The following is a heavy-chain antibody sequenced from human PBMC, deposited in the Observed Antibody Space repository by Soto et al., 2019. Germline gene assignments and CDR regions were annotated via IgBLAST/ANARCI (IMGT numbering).Heavy chain of an antibody. CDR1: GYTFTSYG. CDR3: ARDSILAVAGPAANGAFDI. CDR2: ISAYNGNT. J-gene: IGHJ3*02. Sequence: ASVKVSCKASGYTFTSYGISWVRQAPGQGLEWMGWISAYNGNTNYAQKLQGRVTMTTDTSTSTAYMELRSLRSDDTAVYYCARDSILAVAGPAANGAFDIWGQGTMVTVSS. D-gene: IGHD6-19*01. V-gene: IGHV1-18*01.